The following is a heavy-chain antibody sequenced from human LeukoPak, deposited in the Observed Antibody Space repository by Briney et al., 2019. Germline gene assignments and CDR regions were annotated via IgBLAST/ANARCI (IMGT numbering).Heavy chain of an antibody. D-gene: IGHD6-19*01. CDR2: IRYDGSNK. CDR1: GFTFSSYG. V-gene: IGHV3-30*02. CDR3: AKDSYAWAGPPPDY. J-gene: IGHJ4*02. Sequence: GGSLRLSCAASGFTFSSYGMHWVRQAPGKGLEWVAFIRYDGSNKYYADSVKGRFTISRDNSKNTLYLQMNSLRAEDTAVYYCAKDSYAWAGPPPDYWGQGTLVTVSS.